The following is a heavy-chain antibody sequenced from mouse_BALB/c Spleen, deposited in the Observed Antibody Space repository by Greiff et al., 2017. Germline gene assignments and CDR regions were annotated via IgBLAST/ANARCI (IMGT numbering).Heavy chain of an antibody. D-gene: IGHD2-2*01. Sequence: VMLVESGPGLVAPSQSLSITCTVSGFSLTSYGVHWVRQPPGKGLEWLGVIWAGGSTNYNSALMSRLSISKDNSKSQVFLKMNSLQTDDTAMYYCARDGQWLRRGYFDVWGAGTTVTVSS. CDR3: ARDGQWLRRGYFDV. J-gene: IGHJ1*01. CDR1: GFSLTSYG. CDR2: IWAGGST. V-gene: IGHV2-9*02.